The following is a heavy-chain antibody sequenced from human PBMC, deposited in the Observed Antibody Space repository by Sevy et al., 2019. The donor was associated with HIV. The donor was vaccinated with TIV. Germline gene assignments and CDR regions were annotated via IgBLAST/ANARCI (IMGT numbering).Heavy chain of an antibody. CDR2: INSEGRRT. CDR1: GFIFNSYW. Sequence: GGSLRLSCEASGFIFNSYWMHWVRQVPGKGLEWVSHINSEGRRTSYADAVKGRFTISRDNAKNTLFLQMNSLGADDTAVYYCVRRYGDYRVGFDPWGQGTLVTVSS. V-gene: IGHV3-74*01. CDR3: VRRYGDYRVGFDP. J-gene: IGHJ5*02. D-gene: IGHD2-21*02.